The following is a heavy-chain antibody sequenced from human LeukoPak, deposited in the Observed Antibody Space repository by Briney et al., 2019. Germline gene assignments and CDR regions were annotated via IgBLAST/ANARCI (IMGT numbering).Heavy chain of an antibody. V-gene: IGHV4-4*02. CDR3: ARGFHALPRSRQWLVYFDY. Sequence: PSETLSLTCAVSGGPISSSNWWSWVRQPPGKGLEWIGEIYHSGSTNYNPSLKSRVTISVDKSKNQFSLKLSSVTAADTAVYYCARGFHALPRSRQWLVYFDYWGQGTLVTVSS. J-gene: IGHJ4*02. CDR1: GGPISSSNW. CDR2: IYHSGST. D-gene: IGHD6-19*01.